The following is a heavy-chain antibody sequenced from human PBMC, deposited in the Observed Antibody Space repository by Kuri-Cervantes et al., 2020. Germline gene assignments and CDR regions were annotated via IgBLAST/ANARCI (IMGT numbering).Heavy chain of an antibody. V-gene: IGHV3-11*01. D-gene: IGHD2-2*01. CDR3: AGDRLRGTSCMGY. Sequence: GESLKISCAASGFTFSDYYMSWIRQAPGKGLEWVSYISSSGSTIYYADSVKGRFTISRDNAKNSLYLQMNSLRAEDTAVYYCAGDRLRGTSCMGYWGQGTLVTVSS. CDR2: ISSSGSTI. J-gene: IGHJ4*02. CDR1: GFTFSDYY.